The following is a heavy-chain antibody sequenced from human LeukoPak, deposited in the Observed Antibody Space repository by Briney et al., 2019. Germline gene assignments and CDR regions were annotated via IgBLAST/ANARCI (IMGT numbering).Heavy chain of an antibody. D-gene: IGHD6-19*01. V-gene: IGHV1-18*01. CDR2: ICTYNGDT. Sequence: GASVTVSLTSSGYTFTSYGISWVRQPHAQGGERMGWICTYNGDTNNAQKLQCRVTMTTGTSTSTAYMELRSLRSDDTAVYYRAREYKLARHSSGWFSHYYYMDVWGKGTTVTISS. CDR3: AREYKLARHSSGWFSHYYYMDV. J-gene: IGHJ6*03. CDR1: GYTFTSYG.